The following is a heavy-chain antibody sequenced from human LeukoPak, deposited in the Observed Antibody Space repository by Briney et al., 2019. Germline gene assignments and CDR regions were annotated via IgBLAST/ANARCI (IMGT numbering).Heavy chain of an antibody. J-gene: IGHJ3*02. D-gene: IGHD6-13*01. V-gene: IGHV4-34*01. CDR2: INHSGST. Sequence: SETLSLTCAVYGGSFSGYYWSWIRQPPGKGLEWIGEINHSGSTNYNPSLKSRVTISVDTSKNQFSLKLSSVTAADTAVYYCARARSGSWYPGGHDAFDIWGQGTMVTVSS. CDR3: ARARSGSWYPGGHDAFDI. CDR1: GGSFSGYY.